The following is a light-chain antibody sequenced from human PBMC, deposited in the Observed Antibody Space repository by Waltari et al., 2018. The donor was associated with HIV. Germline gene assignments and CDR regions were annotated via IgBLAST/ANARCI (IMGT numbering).Light chain of an antibody. Sequence: QSALTQPASVSGSPGQSLTISCTGTRSDVGGYNSVSWYQQHPGKAPKLMIYDVSNRPSGVSNRFSGSKSGHTASLTISGLQAEDEADYYCSSYTSSSTVVFGGGTKLTVL. CDR3: SSYTSSSTVV. CDR1: RSDVGGYNS. V-gene: IGLV2-14*01. CDR2: DVS. J-gene: IGLJ2*01.